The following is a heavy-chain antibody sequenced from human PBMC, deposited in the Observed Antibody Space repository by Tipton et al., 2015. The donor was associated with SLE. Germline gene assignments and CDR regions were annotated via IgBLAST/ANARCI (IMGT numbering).Heavy chain of an antibody. D-gene: IGHD3-10*01. CDR2: IYYSGST. J-gene: IGHJ4*02. Sequence: TLSLTCSVSGGSIDTHYWSWIRQAPGKGLEWIGSIYYSGSTYYNPSLESRATISLDTSKNHFSLKLSSVTAADTAVYYCAVLGGSYYPDYFDYWGQGTLVTVSS. CDR3: AVLGGSYYPDYFDY. V-gene: IGHV4-59*05. CDR1: GGSIDTHY.